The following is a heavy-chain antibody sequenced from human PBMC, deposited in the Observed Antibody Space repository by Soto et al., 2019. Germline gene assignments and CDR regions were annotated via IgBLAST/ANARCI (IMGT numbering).Heavy chain of an antibody. Sequence: PGGSLRLSCAASGFTFSSYSMDWVRQAPGKGLEWVSYISSSSSTINYAESVKGRFTISRDNYKNTLYLQMNSLRAEDTAVYYCATEDCGADCPFDYWGQGTLVTVSS. J-gene: IGHJ4*01. D-gene: IGHD2-21*02. CDR1: GFTFSSYS. V-gene: IGHV3-48*01. CDR3: ATEDCGADCPFDY. CDR2: ISSSSSTI.